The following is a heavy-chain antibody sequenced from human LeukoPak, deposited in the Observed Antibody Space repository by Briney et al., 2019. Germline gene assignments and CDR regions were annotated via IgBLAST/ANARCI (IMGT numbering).Heavy chain of an antibody. CDR2: ISYDGSNK. D-gene: IGHD3-9*01. V-gene: IGHV3-30*18. CDR1: GFTFSSYG. Sequence: GGSLRLSCEASGFTFSSYGMNWVRQAPGKGLEWVAVISYDGSNKYYAESVKGRFTISRDNSKSRLYLQMNSLRAEDTAVYCCAKFLTPVGRGVYDIFPADFDYWGQGTLVTVSS. J-gene: IGHJ4*02. CDR3: AKFLTPVGRGVYDIFPADFDY.